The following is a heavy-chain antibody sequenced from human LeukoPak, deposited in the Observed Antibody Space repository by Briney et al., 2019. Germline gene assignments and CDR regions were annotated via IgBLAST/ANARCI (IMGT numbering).Heavy chain of an antibody. CDR1: GFTVSSNS. J-gene: IGHJ3*02. D-gene: IGHD6-13*01. CDR2: IYSGGST. Sequence: PGGSLRLSCTVSGFTVSSNSMSWVRQAPGKGLEWVSFIYSGGSTQYSDSVKGRFTISRDNSKNTLYLQMNSLRAEDTAVYYCARDRRAAAGQRDAFDIWGQGTMVTVSS. CDR3: ARDRRAAAGQRDAFDI. V-gene: IGHV3-53*01.